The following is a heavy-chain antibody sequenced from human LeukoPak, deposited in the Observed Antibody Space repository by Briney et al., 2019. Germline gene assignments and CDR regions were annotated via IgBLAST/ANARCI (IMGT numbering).Heavy chain of an antibody. Sequence: KPSETLSLTCTVSGGSISSYYWSWIRQPPGKGLEWIGYIYYSGSTNYNPSLKSRVTISVDTSKNQFSLKLSSVTAADTAVYYCARYGFDDFWSGYYKYYMDVWGKGTTVTVSS. CDR1: GGSISSYY. V-gene: IGHV4-59*01. D-gene: IGHD3-3*01. CDR2: IYYSGST. CDR3: ARYGFDDFWSGYYKYYMDV. J-gene: IGHJ6*03.